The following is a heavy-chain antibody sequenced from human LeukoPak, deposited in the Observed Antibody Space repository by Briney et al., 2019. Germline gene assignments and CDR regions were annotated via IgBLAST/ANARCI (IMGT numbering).Heavy chain of an antibody. CDR1: GGSISSSSYY. D-gene: IGHD6-19*01. Sequence: SETLSLTCTVSGGSISSSSYYWGWIRQPPGKGLEWIGSIYYSGSTYYNPSLKSRVTISVDTSKNQFSLKLSSVTAADTAVYYWERDQAGAVTSFNYWGQEPRVPVPS. J-gene: IGHJ4*02. CDR2: IYYSGST. V-gene: IGHV4-39*02. CDR3: ERDQAGAVTSFNY.